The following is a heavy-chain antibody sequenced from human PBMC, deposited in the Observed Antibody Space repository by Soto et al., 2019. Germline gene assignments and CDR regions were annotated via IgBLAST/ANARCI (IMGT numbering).Heavy chain of an antibody. D-gene: IGHD5-12*01. CDR3: ARDRDGYNHRAFDS. CDR2: IIPIFGTA. J-gene: IGHJ3*02. CDR1: GGTFSSYA. Sequence: GASVKVSCKASGGTFSSYAISWVRQAPGQGLEWMGGIIPIFGTANYAQKFQGRVTITADESTSTAYMELSSLRSEDTAVYYCARDRDGYNHRAFDSWGQGTMVTVSS. V-gene: IGHV1-69*13.